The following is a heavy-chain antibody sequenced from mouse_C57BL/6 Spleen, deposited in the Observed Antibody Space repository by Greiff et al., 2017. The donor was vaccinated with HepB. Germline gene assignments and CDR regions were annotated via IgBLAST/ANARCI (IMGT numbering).Heavy chain of an antibody. Sequence: EVQLQQSGPELVKPGASVKISCKASGYSFTGYYMNWVKQSPEKSLEWIGEINPSTGGTTYNQKFKAKATLTVDKSSSTAYMQLKSLTSEDSAVYYCAYYTGFAYWGQGTLVTVSA. CDR1: GYSFTGYY. V-gene: IGHV1-42*01. CDR2: INPSTGGT. D-gene: IGHD1-1*01. CDR3: AYYTGFAY. J-gene: IGHJ3*01.